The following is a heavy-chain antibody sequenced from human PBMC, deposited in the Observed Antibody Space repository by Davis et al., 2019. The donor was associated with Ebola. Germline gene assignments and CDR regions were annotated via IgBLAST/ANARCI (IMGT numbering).Heavy chain of an antibody. Sequence: PGGSLRLSCTFSDGSISSHYWNWIRQPPGKGLEWVGIIYDSGRTHYNPSLKSRVSISADTSKNQFSLKLSSVTAADTAVYYCARDWANRGLDYWGQGTLVTVSS. CDR2: IYDSGRT. D-gene: IGHD2/OR15-2a*01. V-gene: IGHV4-59*11. J-gene: IGHJ4*02. CDR1: DGSISSHY. CDR3: ARDWANRGLDY.